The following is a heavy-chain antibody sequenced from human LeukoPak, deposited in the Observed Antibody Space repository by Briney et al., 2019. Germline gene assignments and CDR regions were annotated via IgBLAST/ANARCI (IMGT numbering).Heavy chain of an antibody. CDR3: AKEEYSSSSFDY. CDR2: ISGSGGST. V-gene: IGHV3-23*01. J-gene: IGHJ4*02. CDR1: GFTFSDYW. Sequence: GGSLRLSCAASGFTFSDYWMSWVRQAPGKGLEWVSAISGSGGSTYYADSVKGRFTISRDNSKNTLYLQMNSLRAEDTAVYYCAKEEYSSSSFDYWGQGTLVTVSS. D-gene: IGHD6-6*01.